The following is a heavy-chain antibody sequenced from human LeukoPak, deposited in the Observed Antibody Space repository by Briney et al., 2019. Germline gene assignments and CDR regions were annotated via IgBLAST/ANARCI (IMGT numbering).Heavy chain of an antibody. CDR1: GFTFSSYS. CDR2: ISSSSAYI. Sequence: GGSLRLSCVASGFTFSSYSMNWVRQAPGKGLEWVSSISSSSAYIYYADSVKGRFTISRDNAKNSLYLQMNSLRAEDTAVYYCARAGYCSGGSCYRFDYWGQGTLVASSS. V-gene: IGHV3-21*01. D-gene: IGHD2-15*01. J-gene: IGHJ4*02. CDR3: ARAGYCSGGSCYRFDY.